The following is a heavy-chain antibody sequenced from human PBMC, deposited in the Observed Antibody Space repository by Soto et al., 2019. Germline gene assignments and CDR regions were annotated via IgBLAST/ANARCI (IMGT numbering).Heavy chain of an antibody. Sequence: VQLVESGGGVVQPGRSLRLSCAASGFTFSSYGMHWVRQAPGKGLEWVAVISYDGSNKYYADSVKGRFTISRDNSKNTLYLQMNSLRAEDTAVYYCAKDQSWQQLVPYLYYFDYWGQGTLVTVSS. J-gene: IGHJ4*02. CDR3: AKDQSWQQLVPYLYYFDY. CDR1: GFTFSSYG. CDR2: ISYDGSNK. D-gene: IGHD6-13*01. V-gene: IGHV3-30*18.